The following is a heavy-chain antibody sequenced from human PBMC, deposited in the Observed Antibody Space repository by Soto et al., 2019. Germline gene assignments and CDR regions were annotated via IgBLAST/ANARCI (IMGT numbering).Heavy chain of an antibody. Sequence: QVQLQQWGAGLLKPSETLSLTCAVYGGSFSGYYWSWIRQPPGKGLEWIGEINHSGSTNYNPSLKSRVTISVDTSKNQFSLKLSSVTAADTAVYYCARGRGSGSYYYYGWENWGRGTLVTVSS. J-gene: IGHJ4*02. CDR3: ARGRGSGSYYYYGWEN. CDR2: INHSGST. D-gene: IGHD3-10*01. V-gene: IGHV4-34*01. CDR1: GGSFSGYY.